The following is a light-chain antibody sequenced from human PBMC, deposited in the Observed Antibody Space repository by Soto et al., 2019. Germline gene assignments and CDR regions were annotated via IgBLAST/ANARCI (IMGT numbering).Light chain of an antibody. V-gene: IGLV2-23*01. CDR2: EGS. CDR1: SSDVGNYNY. J-gene: IGLJ1*01. Sequence: QSALTQPASVSGSPGQSITISCTGTSSDVGNYNYVSWYQQYPGKAPKLMIYEGSKRPSGVSNRFSGSKSGNTASLTISGLQAEDEADYYCCSYAGSSTYVFGTGTKVT. CDR3: CSYAGSSTYV.